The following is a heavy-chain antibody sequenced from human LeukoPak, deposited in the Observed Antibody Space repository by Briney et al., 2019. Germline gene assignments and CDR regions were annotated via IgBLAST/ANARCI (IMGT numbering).Heavy chain of an antibody. CDR2: INPNSGGI. CDR1: GYTFTGYY. Sequence: GASVKVSCKASGYTFTGYYMHWVRQTPGQGLEWMGWINPNSGGINYAQKFQGRVTMTRDASISTAYMELSRLRSDDTAVYYCARGLSGGSYLYWGQGTLATVSS. CDR3: ARGLSGGSYLY. J-gene: IGHJ4*02. D-gene: IGHD1-26*01. V-gene: IGHV1-2*02.